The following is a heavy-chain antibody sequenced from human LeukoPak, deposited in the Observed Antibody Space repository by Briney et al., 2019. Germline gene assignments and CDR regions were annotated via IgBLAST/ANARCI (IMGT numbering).Heavy chain of an antibody. CDR1: GGTFSSYT. CDR2: IIPILGIA. Sequence: GSSVKVSCKASGGTFSSYTISWVRQAPGQGLEWMGRIIPILGIANYAQKFQGRVTITADKSTSTAYMELSSLRSEDTAVYYCARFQDYDFWSGYPPADYYYYMDVWGKGTTVTVS. J-gene: IGHJ6*03. CDR3: ARFQDYDFWSGYPPADYYYYMDV. D-gene: IGHD3-3*01. V-gene: IGHV1-69*02.